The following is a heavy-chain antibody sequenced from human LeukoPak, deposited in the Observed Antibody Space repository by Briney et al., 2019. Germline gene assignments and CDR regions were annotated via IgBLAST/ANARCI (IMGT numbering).Heavy chain of an antibody. CDR3: ARVALGVYYDSSGFNWFDP. D-gene: IGHD3-22*01. J-gene: IGHJ5*02. CDR2: ITPNSGGT. Sequence: ASVKVSCRASGYTFTGYYMHWVRQAPGQGLEWMGRITPNSGGTNYAQKFQGRVTMTRDTSISTAYMELSRLRSDDTAVYYCARVALGVYYDSSGFNWFDPWGQGTLVTVSS. CDR1: GYTFTGYY. V-gene: IGHV1-2*06.